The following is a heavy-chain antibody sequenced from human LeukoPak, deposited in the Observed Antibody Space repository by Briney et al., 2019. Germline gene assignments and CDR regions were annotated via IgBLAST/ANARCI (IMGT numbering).Heavy chain of an antibody. CDR1: GFTFSDYE. V-gene: IGHV3-48*03. CDR3: ARALGGSYYYYYMDV. CDR2: ISISGTTI. J-gene: IGHJ6*03. D-gene: IGHD3-10*01. Sequence: GGSLRLSCAASGFTFSDYEMNWVRQAPGKGLEWLSHISISGTTIHYADSVKGRFTISRDNAKNSVYLQMNSLRAEDTAVYYCARALGGSYYYYYMDVWGKGTTVTISS.